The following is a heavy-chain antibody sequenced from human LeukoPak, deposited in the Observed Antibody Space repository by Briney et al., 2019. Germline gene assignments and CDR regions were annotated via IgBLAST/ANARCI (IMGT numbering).Heavy chain of an antibody. D-gene: IGHD6-13*01. CDR1: GFTFSTYW. CDR2: INSDGTST. CDR3: AKGWSDFDY. J-gene: IGHJ4*02. V-gene: IGHV3-74*01. Sequence: HPGGSLRLSCAASGFTFSTYWMHWVRQAPGKGPVWVSRINSDGTSTSYADSVKGRFTISRDNSKNTLYLQMNSLRAEDTAVYYCAKGWSDFDYWGQGTLVTVSS.